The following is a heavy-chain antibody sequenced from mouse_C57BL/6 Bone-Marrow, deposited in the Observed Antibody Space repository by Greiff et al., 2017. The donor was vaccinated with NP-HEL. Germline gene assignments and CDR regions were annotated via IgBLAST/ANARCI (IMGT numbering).Heavy chain of an antibody. V-gene: IGHV14-4*01. Sequence: VQLQQSGAELVRPGASVKLSCTASGFNIKDDYMHWVKQRPEQGLEWIGWIDPENGDTEYASKFQGKATITADTSSNTAYLQLSSLTSEDTAVYYCTRLYYGYDDPWLDYWGQGTSVTVSA. CDR2: IDPENGDT. D-gene: IGHD2-2*01. J-gene: IGHJ4*01. CDR3: TRLYYGYDDPWLDY. CDR1: GFNIKDDY.